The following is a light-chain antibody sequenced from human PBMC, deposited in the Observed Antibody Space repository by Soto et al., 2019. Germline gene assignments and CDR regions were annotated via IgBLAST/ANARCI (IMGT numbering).Light chain of an antibody. Sequence: DIQMTQSPSSLSSSGGERVTISCRASQVISNYLAWYQQKSGKDPKLLIYAASTLQSGVPSRFSGSGSGTDFTLTISSLQPEDFATYYCLQHNSYLLTFGGGTKVDIK. J-gene: IGKJ4*01. CDR2: AAS. V-gene: IGKV1-27*01. CDR1: QVISNY. CDR3: LQHNSYLLT.